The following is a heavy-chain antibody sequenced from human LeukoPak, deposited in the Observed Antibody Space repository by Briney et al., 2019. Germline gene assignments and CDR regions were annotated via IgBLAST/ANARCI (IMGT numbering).Heavy chain of an antibody. CDR3: AKGGYSGYRPLTFFDS. D-gene: IGHD5-12*01. CDR2: ISANGRIT. CDR1: GFTFSSYA. V-gene: IGHV3-23*01. J-gene: IGHJ4*02. Sequence: HPGGSLRLSCAASGFTFSSYAMSGVRQAPGKGLEWVSGISANGRITYYGDSLKGRFNISRDNSKPTVYLQMHSLRVEDTAIYYCAKGGYSGYRPLTFFDSWGQGTLVSGSS.